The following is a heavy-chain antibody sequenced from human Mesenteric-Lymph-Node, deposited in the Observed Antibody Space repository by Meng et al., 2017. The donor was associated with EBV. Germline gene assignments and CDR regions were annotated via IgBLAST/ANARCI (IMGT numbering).Heavy chain of an antibody. CDR3: ARLLAVPGTPSNTFDF. J-gene: IGHJ4*02. CDR1: GDSISTSNW. CDR2: IYHGGYT. Sequence: LVQGSGPDMVSPWSTRSLPCAVSGDSISTSNWWTWVRQPPGKGLEWIGEIYHGGYTNYNPSLKSRVTISVDMSKNQFSLKLSSVTAADTAVYYCARLLAVPGTPSNTFDFWGQGTLVTVSS. V-gene: IGHV4-4*02. D-gene: IGHD6-19*01.